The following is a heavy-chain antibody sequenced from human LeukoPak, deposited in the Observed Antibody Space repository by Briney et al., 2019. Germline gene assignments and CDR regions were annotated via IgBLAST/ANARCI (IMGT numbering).Heavy chain of an antibody. CDR2: MGSRSGII. J-gene: IGHJ6*02. D-gene: IGHD5-24*01. V-gene: IGHV3-11*01. Sequence: PGGSLRLSCVASGFNFSDYYMNWIRQSPGKGLEWISYMGSRSGIIYYADSVKGRFTISRDNARNSLYLQMNSLRVDDTAVYYCAGGLLEAQGWLQWLGTVYSMDVWGQGTPVTVSS. CDR3: AGGLLEAQGWLQWLGTVYSMDV. CDR1: GFNFSDYY.